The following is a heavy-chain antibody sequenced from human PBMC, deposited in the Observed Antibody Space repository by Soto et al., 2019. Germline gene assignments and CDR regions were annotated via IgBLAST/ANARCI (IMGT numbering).Heavy chain of an antibody. CDR2: IFANGSDK. CDR3: ARDDEDGSNCDLAS. CDR1: GCNCNTYF. D-gene: IGHD1-26*01. Sequence: QVQLVQSGGGVVQPGRSLRLSCADSGCNCNTYFMHWVRQAPGKGLEGVAMIFANGSDKEYADSVKGRFTISRDNSNNTMYLQMDSLRPENTAVYYCARDDEDGSNCDLASWGQGALVNVSS. J-gene: IGHJ4*02. V-gene: IGHV3-30*03.